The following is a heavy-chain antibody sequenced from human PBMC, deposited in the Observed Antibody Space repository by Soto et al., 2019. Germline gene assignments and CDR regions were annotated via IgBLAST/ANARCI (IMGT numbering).Heavy chain of an antibody. J-gene: IGHJ4*02. CDR3: ARDLDGSGSYYTDY. Sequence: QVQLVQSGAEVKDPGTSVKVSCKTSGYTFTSAGISWVRQAPGQGLEWMGWISAYNGNTKYAQKVQGRVTMTTDTSTSTAYMELRGLTSDDTAVYYCARDLDGSGSYYTDYWGQGTLVTV. CDR1: GYTFTSAG. D-gene: IGHD3-10*01. CDR2: ISAYNGNT. V-gene: IGHV1-18*01.